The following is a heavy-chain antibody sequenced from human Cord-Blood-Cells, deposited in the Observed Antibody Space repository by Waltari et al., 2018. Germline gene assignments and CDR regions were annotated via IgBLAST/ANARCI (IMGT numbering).Heavy chain of an antibody. Sequence: QVQLQQWGAGLLKPSETLSLTCAVYGESFSGYYWSWIRQPPGKGLEWIGEINHRGSTNYNPSLKSRVTISVDTAKNQFSLKLSSVTAADTAVYYCARRGTYSSSSFAFDIWGQGTMVTVSS. CDR3: ARRGTYSSSSFAFDI. J-gene: IGHJ3*02. CDR2: INHRGST. D-gene: IGHD6-6*01. CDR1: GESFSGYY. V-gene: IGHV4-34*01.